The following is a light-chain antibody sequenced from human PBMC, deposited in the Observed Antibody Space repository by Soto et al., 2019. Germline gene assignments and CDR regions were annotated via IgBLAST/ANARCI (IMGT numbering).Light chain of an antibody. CDR1: QTVSSY. Sequence: EIVLTQSPGTLSLSPGERATLSCRAGQTVSSYLAWYQQKPGQAPRLLIYAASSRATGIPDRFSGSGSGTDFILTISRLEPEDFAVYYCQQYRTSPVSFGGWTKVEIK. CDR2: AAS. CDR3: QQYRTSPVS. V-gene: IGKV3-20*01. J-gene: IGKJ4*01.